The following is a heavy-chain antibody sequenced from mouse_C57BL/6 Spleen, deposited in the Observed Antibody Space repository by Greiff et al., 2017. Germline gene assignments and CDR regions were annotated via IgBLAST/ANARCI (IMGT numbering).Heavy chain of an antibody. J-gene: IGHJ4*01. CDR1: GFTFTDYY. Sequence: EVKVVESGGGLVQPGGSLSLSCAASGFTFTDYYMSWVRQPPGKALEWLGFIRNKANGYTTEYSASVKGRFTISRDNSQSILYLQMNALRAEDSATYYCARYSNYGDYYAMDYWGQGTSVTVSS. CDR2: IRNKANGYTT. D-gene: IGHD2-1*01. CDR3: ARYSNYGDYYAMDY. V-gene: IGHV7-3*01.